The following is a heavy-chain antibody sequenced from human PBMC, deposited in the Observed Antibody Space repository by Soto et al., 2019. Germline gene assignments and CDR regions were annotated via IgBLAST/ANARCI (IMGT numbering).Heavy chain of an antibody. Sequence: QVPLVQSGAEVKKPGASVKVSCKASGYTFTSYDINWVRQATGQGLEWMGWMNPNSGNTGYAQKFRGRVTMTRNTSISTAYMELSSLRSEDTAVYYCARERTGTTSMDVWCQGTTVTVYS. CDR1: GYTFTSYD. CDR2: MNPNSGNT. CDR3: ARERTGTTSMDV. D-gene: IGHD1-1*01. V-gene: IGHV1-8*01. J-gene: IGHJ6*02.